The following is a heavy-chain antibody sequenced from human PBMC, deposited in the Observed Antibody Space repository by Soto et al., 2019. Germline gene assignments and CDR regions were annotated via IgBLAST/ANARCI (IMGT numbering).Heavy chain of an antibody. CDR3: TRNGGSYPFVGYYYGMDV. Sequence: GGSLRLSCAASGFTFSNAWMSWVRQAPGKGLEWVGRIKSKTDGGTTDYAAPVKGRFTISRDDSKNTLYLQMSSLKTEDTAVYYCTRNGGSYPFVGYYYGMDVWGQGTTVTVSS. CDR2: IKSKTDGGTT. J-gene: IGHJ6*02. D-gene: IGHD1-26*01. CDR1: GFTFSNAW. V-gene: IGHV3-15*01.